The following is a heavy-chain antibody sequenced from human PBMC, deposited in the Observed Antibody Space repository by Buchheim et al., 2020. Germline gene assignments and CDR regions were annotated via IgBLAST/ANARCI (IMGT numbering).Heavy chain of an antibody. CDR3: ARFNSGYYSDY. V-gene: IGHV3-11*05. CDR2: ISSSSTST. D-gene: IGHD3-22*01. CDR1: GFTFTDYY. J-gene: IGHJ4*02. Sequence: QVQLVESGGGLVKPGGSLRLSCTASGFTFTDYYMSWIRQAPGKGLEWVSYISSSSTSTNYADSVKGRLTISRDNAKDSLYLQMNSLRAEDTAVYYCARFNSGYYSDYWGQGTL.